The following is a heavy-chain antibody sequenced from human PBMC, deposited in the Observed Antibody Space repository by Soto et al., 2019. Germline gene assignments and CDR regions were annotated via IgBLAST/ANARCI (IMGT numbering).Heavy chain of an antibody. CDR2: IIPIFGTP. CDR1: GGSFRSYA. D-gene: IGHD5-18*01. J-gene: IGHJ5*01. V-gene: IGHV1-69*12. Sequence: QVQLVQSGAEVKKPGSSVKVSCKASGGSFRSYAVNWVRQAPGQGLECLGGIIPIFGTPNYEQKFHGRVSITADESTSTVYLALISLTSEDTAVYYCAYSANHRYFFASWGQGTLVTVSS. CDR3: AYSANHRYFFAS.